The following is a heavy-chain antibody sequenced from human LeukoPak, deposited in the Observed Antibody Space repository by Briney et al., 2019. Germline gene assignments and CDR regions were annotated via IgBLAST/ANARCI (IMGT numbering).Heavy chain of an antibody. D-gene: IGHD6-19*01. J-gene: IGHJ4*02. CDR3: ARGKLRPPYSSGCLGY. Sequence: ASVKVSCKASGYTFTSYDINWVRQATGQGLEWMGWMNPNSGNTGYAQKFQGRVTMTRNTSISTAYMELSSLRSEDTAVYYCARGKLRPPYSSGCLGYWGQGTLVTVSS. CDR2: MNPNSGNT. CDR1: GYTFTSYD. V-gene: IGHV1-8*01.